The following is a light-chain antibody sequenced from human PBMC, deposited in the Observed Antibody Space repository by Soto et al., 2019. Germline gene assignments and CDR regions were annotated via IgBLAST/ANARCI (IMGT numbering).Light chain of an antibody. J-gene: IGKJ3*01. CDR3: QQLNSYSFFT. CDR2: AAS. V-gene: IGKV1-9*01. CDR1: QGISSY. Sequence: DIQLTQSPSFLSASVGDRVTITCRASQGISSYLAWYQQKPGKAPKLLIYAASTLQSGVPSRFSGSGSGTEFTLTISSLQPEDFATYSCQQLNSYSFFTFGPGTKVDIK.